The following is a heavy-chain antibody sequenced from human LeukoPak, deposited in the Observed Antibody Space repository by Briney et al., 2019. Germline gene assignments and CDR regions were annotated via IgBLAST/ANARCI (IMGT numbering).Heavy chain of an antibody. Sequence: GRSLRLSCAASGFTFDDYAMHWVRQAPGKGLELVSGISWNSGSIGYADSVKGRFTISRDNAKSSLYLQMNSLRAEDTALYYCAKGDVLLWCGEFQHWGQGTLVTVSS. CDR3: AKGDVLLWCGEFQH. CDR2: ISWNSGSI. V-gene: IGHV3-9*01. J-gene: IGHJ1*01. CDR1: GFTFDDYA. D-gene: IGHD3-10*01.